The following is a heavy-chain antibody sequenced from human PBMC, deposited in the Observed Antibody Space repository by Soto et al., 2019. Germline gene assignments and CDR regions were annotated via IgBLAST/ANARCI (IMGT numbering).Heavy chain of an antibody. D-gene: IGHD2-21*02. V-gene: IGHV4-30-4*01. Sequence: SETLSLTCTVSGGSISSGDYYWSWIRQPPGKGLEWIGYIYYSGSTYYNPSLKSRVTISVDTSKNQFSLKLSSVTAADTAVYYCDRQGYCGGDCYSGYWGQGTLVTVSS. J-gene: IGHJ4*02. CDR1: GGSISSGDYY. CDR3: DRQGYCGGDCYSGY. CDR2: IYYSGST.